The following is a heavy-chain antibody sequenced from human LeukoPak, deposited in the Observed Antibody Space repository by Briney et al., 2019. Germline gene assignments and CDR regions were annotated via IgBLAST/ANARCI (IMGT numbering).Heavy chain of an antibody. V-gene: IGHV3-74*01. CDR2: ISSDGSST. Sequence: GGSLRLSCAASGFTFSTYWMHWVRQAPGKGLGWVSRISSDGSSTNYADSVKGLFTISRDNAKNTLYLQMNSLRAEDTAMYYCEGRYCSSTSCSTNWGQGTLVTVSS. CDR3: EGRYCSSTSCSTN. J-gene: IGHJ4*02. CDR1: GFTFSTYW. D-gene: IGHD2-2*02.